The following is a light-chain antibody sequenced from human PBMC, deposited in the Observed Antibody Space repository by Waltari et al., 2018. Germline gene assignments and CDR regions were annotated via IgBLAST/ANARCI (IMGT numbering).Light chain of an antibody. J-gene: IGLJ3*02. Sequence: QLVLTQSPSASASLGASVKLTCTLDSGHSSNIIAWHQQKPEKGPRFLMKVNSDGSHTKRDEIPDRLSGSSAGPERYLTISSVQSEDEADYYCQTGGHGTWVFGGGTKLTVL. CDR1: SGHSSNI. CDR3: QTGGHGTWV. CDR2: VNSDGSH. V-gene: IGLV4-69*01.